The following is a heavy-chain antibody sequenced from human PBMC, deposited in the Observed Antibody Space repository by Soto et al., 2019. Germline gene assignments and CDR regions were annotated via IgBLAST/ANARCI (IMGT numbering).Heavy chain of an antibody. CDR2: ISYRGST. CDR1: GGSISSGVYY. Sequence: QLQLQESGPGLVKPSETLSLTCTVSGGSISSGVYYWGWIRQPPGKGLEWIGSISYRGSTYYSPSLKSRVTMSVDTSKNHFSLSLNSVAAADTAVYYCARLNIVVVPAAMAWFDPWGQEPWSLSPQ. D-gene: IGHD2-2*01. CDR3: ARLNIVVVPAAMAWFDP. J-gene: IGHJ5*02. V-gene: IGHV4-39*02.